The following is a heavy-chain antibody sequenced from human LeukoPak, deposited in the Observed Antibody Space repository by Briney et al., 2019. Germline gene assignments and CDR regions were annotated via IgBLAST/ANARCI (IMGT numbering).Heavy chain of an antibody. CDR3: ARGDAGYYGSGSYYNY. CDR2: ISSSSSYT. V-gene: IGHV3-11*05. Sequence: NPGGSLTLSCAASGFTFSDYYMIWIRHAPGKGLECVSYISSSSSYTNYADSVKGRFTISRDNAKNSLYLQMNSLRAEDTAVYYCARGDAGYYGSGSYYNYWGQGTLVTVSS. CDR1: GFTFSDYY. D-gene: IGHD3-10*01. J-gene: IGHJ4*02.